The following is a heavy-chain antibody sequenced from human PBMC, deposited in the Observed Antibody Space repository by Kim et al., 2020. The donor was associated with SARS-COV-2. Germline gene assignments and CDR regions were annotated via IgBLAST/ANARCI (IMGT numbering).Heavy chain of an antibody. J-gene: IGHJ4*02. Sequence: TTYFADSVKGRFTISRDNSKNTLYLKMNRLRAEDSAVYYWAKGGLGDLDYWGQGTLVTVSS. CDR2: TT. D-gene: IGHD3-16*01. CDR3: AKGGLGDLDY. V-gene: IGHV3-23*01.